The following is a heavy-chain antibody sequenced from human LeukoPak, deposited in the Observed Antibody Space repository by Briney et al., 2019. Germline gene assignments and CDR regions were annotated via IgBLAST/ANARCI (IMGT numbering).Heavy chain of an antibody. CDR3: ARDFLVRGVITYWYFDL. Sequence: GGSLRLSCAASGFTFSSYSMIWVRQAPGKGLEWISYISSSSTIYYADSVKGRFTISRDNAKNSLYLQMNSLRVEDTAVYYCARDFLVRGVITYWYFDLWGRGTLVTVSS. CDR2: ISSSSTI. V-gene: IGHV3-48*04. D-gene: IGHD3-10*01. CDR1: GFTFSSYS. J-gene: IGHJ2*01.